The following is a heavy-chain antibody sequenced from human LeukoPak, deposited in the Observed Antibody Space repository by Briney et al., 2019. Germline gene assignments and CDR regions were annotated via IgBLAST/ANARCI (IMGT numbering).Heavy chain of an antibody. D-gene: IGHD6-6*01. V-gene: IGHV5-51*01. CDR3: ATYSSSEVYYYYGMDV. Sequence: GESLKISCKGPGYSFTSYWIGWVRQMPGKGLEWMGIIYPGDSDTRYSPSFQGQVTISADKSISTAYLQWSSLKASDTAMYYCATYSSSEVYYYYGMDVWGQGTTVTVSS. J-gene: IGHJ6*02. CDR2: IYPGDSDT. CDR1: GYSFTSYW.